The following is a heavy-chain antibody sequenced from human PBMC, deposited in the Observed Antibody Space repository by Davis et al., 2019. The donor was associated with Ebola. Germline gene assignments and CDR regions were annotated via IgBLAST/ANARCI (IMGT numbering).Heavy chain of an antibody. J-gene: IGHJ4*02. CDR1: GFTFSSYG. CDR3: ARGPHYYDSSGYYTFDY. V-gene: IGHV3-30*03. Sequence: GESLKISCAASGFTFSSYGMHWVRQAPGKGLEWVAVISYDGSNKYYADSVKGRFTISRDNSKNTLYLQMNSLRAEDTAVYYCARGPHYYDSSGYYTFDYWGQGTLVTVSS. D-gene: IGHD3-22*01. CDR2: ISYDGSNK.